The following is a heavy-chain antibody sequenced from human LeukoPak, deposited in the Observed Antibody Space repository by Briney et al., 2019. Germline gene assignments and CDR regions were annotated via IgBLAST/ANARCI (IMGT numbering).Heavy chain of an antibody. CDR1: GGSINSGSYY. V-gene: IGHV4-61*09. CDR2: IYTRGST. D-gene: IGHD4-17*01. CDR3: ARAATVTAESAFGY. J-gene: IGHJ4*02. Sequence: SETLSLTCTVSGGSINSGSYYWSWIRQPAGKGLEWIGHIYTRGSTNYNPSLKSRVTVSVDTSKNQFSLKLSSVTAADTAVYYCARAATVTAESAFGYWGQGTLVTVSS.